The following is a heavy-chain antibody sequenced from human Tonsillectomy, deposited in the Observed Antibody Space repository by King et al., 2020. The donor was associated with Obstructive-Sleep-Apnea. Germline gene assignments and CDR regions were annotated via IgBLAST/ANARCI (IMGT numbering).Heavy chain of an antibody. J-gene: IGHJ4*02. CDR2: IYYSGST. V-gene: IGHV4-39*07. Sequence: QLQESGPGLVKPSETLSLTCTVSGGSISSSSYYWGWIRQPPGKGLEWIGSIYYSGSTYYNPSLKSRVTISVDTSKNQFSLKLRSVTAADTAVYYCVGGSSWYEDFGYWGQGTLVTVSS. CDR3: VGGSSWYEDFGY. CDR1: GGSISSSSYY. D-gene: IGHD6-13*01.